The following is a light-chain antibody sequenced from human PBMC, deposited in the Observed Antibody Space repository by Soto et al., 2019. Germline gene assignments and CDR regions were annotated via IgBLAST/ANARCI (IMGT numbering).Light chain of an antibody. Sequence: QSALTQPASVSGSPGQPFTISGPGTSRDVGGYNYFSWYQQHPGKAPKLIIYEVSNRPSGVSNRFSGSKSGNTASLTISGLQAEDEADYYCNSYTSKSTGVFGTGTKLTVL. CDR3: NSYTSKSTGV. V-gene: IGLV2-14*01. J-gene: IGLJ1*01. CDR2: EVS. CDR1: SRDVGGYNY.